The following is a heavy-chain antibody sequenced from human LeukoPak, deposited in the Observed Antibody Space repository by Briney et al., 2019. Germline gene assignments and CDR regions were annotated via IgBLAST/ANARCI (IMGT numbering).Heavy chain of an antibody. CDR3: ARANWELRDAFDI. J-gene: IGHJ3*02. CDR1: GFTFSTYW. CDR2: IIDEGSST. D-gene: IGHD1-26*01. V-gene: IGHV3-74*01. Sequence: GSRRLSCAASGFTFSTYWMHWVRHAPGNGLVWVSHIIDEGSSTSYADSMKGRFTISRDNAKNRLYLQMNSLRAEDTAVYYCARANWELRDAFDIWGQGTMVTVSS.